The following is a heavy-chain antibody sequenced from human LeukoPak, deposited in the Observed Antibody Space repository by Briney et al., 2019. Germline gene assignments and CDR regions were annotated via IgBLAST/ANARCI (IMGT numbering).Heavy chain of an antibody. CDR1: SFTLRNFA. CDR3: GREDCGGGRCCSAY. CDR2: IQYDGDFK. Sequence: GGSLRLSCASSSFTLRNFAMHWVRQAPGKGLEWVTFIQYDGDFKYYADSVKGRFIVSRDNPKNTVYLQMNSLRADDTAVYYCGREDCGGGRCCSAYWGQGTLVTVAS. J-gene: IGHJ4*02. D-gene: IGHD2-15*01. V-gene: IGHV3-30*04.